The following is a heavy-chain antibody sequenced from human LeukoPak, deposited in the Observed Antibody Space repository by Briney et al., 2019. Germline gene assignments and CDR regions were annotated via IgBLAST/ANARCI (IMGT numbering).Heavy chain of an antibody. CDR2: IYWNDDK. Sequence: SGPTLVKPTQTLTLTCTFSGFSLSTSGVGVGRIRQPPGKALEWLALIYWNDDKRYSPSLKSRLTITKDTSKNQVVLTMTNMDPVDTATYYCAHTRITMVRGVVFDYWGQGTLVTVSS. J-gene: IGHJ4*02. CDR3: AHTRITMVRGVVFDY. V-gene: IGHV2-5*01. D-gene: IGHD3-10*01. CDR1: GFSLSTSGVG.